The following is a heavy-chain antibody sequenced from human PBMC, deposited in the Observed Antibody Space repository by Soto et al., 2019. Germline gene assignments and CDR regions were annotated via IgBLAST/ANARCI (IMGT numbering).Heavy chain of an antibody. CDR2: AYYRTRWYF. V-gene: IGHV6-1*01. CDR1: GDSVSSNTAG. J-gene: IGHJ5*02. Sequence: SQTLSLTCAISGDSVSSNTAGWTWIRQSPSRGLEWLGRAYYRTRWYFDYATSLKSRIIINPDTSTNQFSLQLTSVTTDDTAVYYCAKGGLVRGNLHDYIAPWGPGTLVTVSS. CDR3: AKGGLVRGNLHDYIAP. D-gene: IGHD3-10*01.